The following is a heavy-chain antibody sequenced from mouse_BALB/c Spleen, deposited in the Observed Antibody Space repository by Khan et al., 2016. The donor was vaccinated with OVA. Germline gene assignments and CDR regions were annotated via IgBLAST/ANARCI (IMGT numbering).Heavy chain of an antibody. CDR1: GYSITSDYA. J-gene: IGHJ4*01. D-gene: IGHD1-1*01. Sequence: EVQLVESGPGLVKPSQSLSLTCTVTGYSITSDYAWNWIRQFPGNKLEWMGYISYSGTTSYNPSLKSRISITRDTSKNQFFLQLNSVTSEDTATDYCARQNYYGYAMDYWGQGTSVTVSS. V-gene: IGHV3-2*02. CDR3: ARQNYYGYAMDY. CDR2: ISYSGTT.